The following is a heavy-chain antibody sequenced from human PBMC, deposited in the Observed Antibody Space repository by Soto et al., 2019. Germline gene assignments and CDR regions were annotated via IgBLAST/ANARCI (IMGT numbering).Heavy chain of an antibody. CDR2: INHSAGST. V-gene: IGHV1-46*01. CDR1: GYTFTRYY. Sequence: ASVKVSCKASGYTFTRYYMHWVRQAPGQGLEWMGIINHSAGSTSYAQKFQGRVTMTSDTSTSIVHMELTSLRSEDTAVYYCARDQSAVISDYWGQGTLVAVSS. J-gene: IGHJ4*02. D-gene: IGHD3-22*01. CDR3: ARDQSAVISDY.